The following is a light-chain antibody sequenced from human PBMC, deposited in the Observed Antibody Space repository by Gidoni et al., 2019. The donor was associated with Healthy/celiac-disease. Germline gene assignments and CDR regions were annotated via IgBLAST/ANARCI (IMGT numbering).Light chain of an antibody. J-gene: IGKJ1*01. CDR2: KAS. CDR1: QSISSW. V-gene: IGKV1-5*03. CDR3: QQYNSDSWT. Sequence: DIQMTQSPSTLSASVGDRVTITCRASQSISSWLAWYQQKPGKAPKLLIYKASSLESGVPSRFSGSGSGTEFTLTISSLQPDDFATYYCQQYNSDSWTFGHXTKVEIK.